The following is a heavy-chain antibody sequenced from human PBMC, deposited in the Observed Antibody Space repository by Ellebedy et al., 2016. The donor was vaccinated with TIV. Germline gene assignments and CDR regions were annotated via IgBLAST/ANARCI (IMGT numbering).Heavy chain of an antibody. V-gene: IGHV4-59*08. CDR3: ARQLYDFWSGYYSRANWFDP. J-gene: IGHJ5*02. D-gene: IGHD3-3*01. CDR2: IYYSGST. Sequence: MPGGSLRLSCTVSGGSISTYYWSWIRQPPGKGLEWIGYIYYSGSTNYNPSLKSRVTISVDTSKNQFSLRLSSVTAADTAVYYCARQLYDFWSGYYSRANWFDPWGQGTLVTVSS. CDR1: GGSISTYY.